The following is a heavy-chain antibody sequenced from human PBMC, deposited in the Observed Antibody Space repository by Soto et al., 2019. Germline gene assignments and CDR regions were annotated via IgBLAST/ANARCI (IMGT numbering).Heavy chain of an antibody. V-gene: IGHV1-2*02. Sequence: ASVKVSCKTSGYVFTGYYLHWVRQAPGQGLEWMGWINCRSGGTTYTQKFQGRVTLTMDTSTSTAYMELSSLISDDTALYYCMRGASARDSSGYPYDFDPWGQGTLVTVSS. D-gene: IGHD3-22*01. CDR2: INCRSGGT. J-gene: IGHJ5*02. CDR3: MRGASARDSSGYPYDFDP. CDR1: GYVFTGYY.